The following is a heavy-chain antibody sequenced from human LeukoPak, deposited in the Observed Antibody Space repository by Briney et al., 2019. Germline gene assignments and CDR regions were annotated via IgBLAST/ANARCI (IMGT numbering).Heavy chain of an antibody. J-gene: IGHJ4*02. D-gene: IGHD2-15*01. V-gene: IGHV3-30*04. Sequence: GRSLRLSCAASKLTFSSYSMHWVRQPPGKGLEWVAVISYDGTNKFYADSVKGRFTISRDNSNNTLYLQMNSLRAGDTAVYYCARANIQLILGHYFDYWGQGTLVTVSS. CDR3: ARANIQLILGHYFDY. CDR2: ISYDGTNK. CDR1: KLTFSSYS.